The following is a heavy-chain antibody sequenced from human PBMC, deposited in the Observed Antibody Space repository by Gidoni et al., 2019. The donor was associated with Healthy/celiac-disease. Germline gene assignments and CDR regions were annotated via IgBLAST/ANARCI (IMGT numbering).Heavy chain of an antibody. CDR2: ISSSSSYI. Sequence: EVQLVESGGGLVKPGGSLRLSCAASGFTFSSYSMNWVRQAPGKGLAWVSSISSSSSYIYYADSVKGRFTISRDNAKNSLYLQMNSLRAEDTAVYYCAEGAATLVGWGQGTLVTVSS. CDR3: AEGAATLVG. CDR1: GFTFSSYS. D-gene: IGHD2-15*01. J-gene: IGHJ4*02. V-gene: IGHV3-21*01.